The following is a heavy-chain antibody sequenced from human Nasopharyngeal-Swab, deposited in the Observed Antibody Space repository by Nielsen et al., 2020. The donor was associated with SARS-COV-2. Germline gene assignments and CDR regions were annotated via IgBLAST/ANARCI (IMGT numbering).Heavy chain of an antibody. J-gene: IGHJ3*02. CDR3: AKDKDDAFEI. CDR2: VWNDGSNE. V-gene: IGHV3-33*06. Sequence: SLKISCAASGFSFSTYGMHWVRQAPGKGLEWVAVVWNDGSNEFYADSVKGRFTISRDNSKNTLYLQMNSLRAEDTAVYYCAKDKDDAFEIWGQGTMVTVSS. CDR1: GFSFSTYG.